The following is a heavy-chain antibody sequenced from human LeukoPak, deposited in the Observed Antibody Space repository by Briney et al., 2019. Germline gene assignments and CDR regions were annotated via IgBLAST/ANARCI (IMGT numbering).Heavy chain of an antibody. CDR2: IDPRGGST. Sequence: ASVKVSCKASGYTFTSLYMHWVRQAPGQGLEWMGIIDPRGGSTSYALKFQGRVTMTRDTSTSTVYMELNSLRSEDTAVYYCARGSYACSSASCYNYWGQGTLVTVSS. CDR1: GYTFTSLY. V-gene: IGHV1-46*01. CDR3: ARGSYACSSASCYNY. J-gene: IGHJ4*02. D-gene: IGHD2-2*02.